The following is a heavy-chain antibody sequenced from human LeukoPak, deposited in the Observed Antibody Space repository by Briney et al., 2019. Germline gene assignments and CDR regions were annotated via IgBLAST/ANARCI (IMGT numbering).Heavy chain of an antibody. CDR2: TWYDGSNR. J-gene: IGHJ4*02. V-gene: IGHV3-33*08. Sequence: PGGSLRLSCAVSGFTFSSEAMGWVRQAPGKGLEWVAVTWYDGSNRYYADSVKGRFTISRDNSKNTLYLQMNSLRAEDTAVYYCARVIGPTSPFDYWGQGTLVTVSS. CDR3: ARVIGPTSPFDY. CDR1: GFTFSSEA. D-gene: IGHD2/OR15-2a*01.